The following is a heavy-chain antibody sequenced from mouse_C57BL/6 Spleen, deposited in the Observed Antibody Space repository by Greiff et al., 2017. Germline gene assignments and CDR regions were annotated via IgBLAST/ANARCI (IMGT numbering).Heavy chain of an antibody. J-gene: IGHJ1*03. CDR1: GFTFSSYA. CDR2: ISDGGSYT. Sequence: DVMLVESGGGLVKPGGSLKLSCAASGFTFSSYAMSWVRQTPEKRLEWVATISDGGSYTYYPDNVKGRFTISRDNAKNNLYLQLSHLKSEDTAMYYCARDPYASTVVEGYFDGWGTGTTVTVSS. D-gene: IGHD1-1*01. V-gene: IGHV5-4*01. CDR3: ARDPYASTVVEGYFDG.